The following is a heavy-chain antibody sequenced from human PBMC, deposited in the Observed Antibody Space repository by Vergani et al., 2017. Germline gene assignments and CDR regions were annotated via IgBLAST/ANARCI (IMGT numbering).Heavy chain of an antibody. D-gene: IGHD2-2*02. J-gene: IGHJ6*03. Sequence: QVTLKESGPVLVKPTETLTLTCTVSGFSLSNARMGVSWIRQPPGKALEWLAHIFSNDEKSYSTSLKSRLTISKDTSKSQVVLTMTNMDPVDTATYYCARIRADCSSTSCYKYYYYYYMDVWGK. CDR3: ARIRADCSSTSCYKYYYYYYMDV. CDR1: GFSLSNARMG. V-gene: IGHV2-26*01. CDR2: IFSNDEK.